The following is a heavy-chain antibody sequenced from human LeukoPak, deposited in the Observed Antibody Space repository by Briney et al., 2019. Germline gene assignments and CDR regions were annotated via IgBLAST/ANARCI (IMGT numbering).Heavy chain of an antibody. CDR3: ARAAAYCGGDCYSVFDY. V-gene: IGHV1-8*03. D-gene: IGHD2-21*01. J-gene: IGHJ4*02. CDR1: GYTFTSYD. CDR2: MNPNSGNT. Sequence: AASVKVSCKASGYTFTSYDINWVRQATGQGLEWMGWMNPNSGNTGYAQKFQGRVTITRNTSISTAYMELSSLRSEDTAVYYCARAAAYCGGDCYSVFDYWGQGTLVTVSS.